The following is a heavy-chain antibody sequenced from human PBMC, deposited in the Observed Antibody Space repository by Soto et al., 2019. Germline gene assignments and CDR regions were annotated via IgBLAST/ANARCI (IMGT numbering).Heavy chain of an antibody. CDR1: GGSVSNGNYY. D-gene: IGHD3-16*02. J-gene: IGHJ6*02. V-gene: IGHV4-61*03. CDR3: ATIGVSGYLAV. CDR2: IYYSGST. Sequence: VFGGSVSNGNYYWSWIRQPPGKGLEWIGYIYYSGSTNYNPSLKSRVSISLDTSKNHFSLTLTSVTAADAAVYYCATIGVSGYLAVWGQGTTVTVSS.